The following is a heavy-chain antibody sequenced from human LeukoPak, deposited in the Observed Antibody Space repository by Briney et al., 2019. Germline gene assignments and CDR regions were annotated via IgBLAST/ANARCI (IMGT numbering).Heavy chain of an antibody. J-gene: IGHJ3*01. CDR3: ARRTPRCGGTCYDAFDV. CDR1: GYTFIDYD. D-gene: IGHD2-21*01. V-gene: IGHV1-8*01. CDR2: MSPHNGHT. Sequence: ASVKVSCKASGYTFIDYDINWVRQAPGQGLEWMGLMSPHNGHTEYAQNFQGRVTMTRDTSTGTAYMELRSLRSEDTAVYYCARRTPRCGGTCYDAFDVWGQGTMVTVSS.